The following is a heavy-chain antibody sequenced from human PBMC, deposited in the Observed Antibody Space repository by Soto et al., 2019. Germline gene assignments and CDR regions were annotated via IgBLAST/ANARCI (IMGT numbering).Heavy chain of an antibody. CDR3: ARSPGIVVITHFDY. CDR1: GGTFSSYA. CDR2: IIPIFGTA. Sequence: GASVKVSCKASGGTFSSYAISWVRQAPGQGLEWMGGIIPIFGTANYAQKFQGRVTITADESTSTAYMELSSLRSEDTAVYYCARSPGIVVITHFDYWGQGTLVTVSS. V-gene: IGHV1-69*13. D-gene: IGHD3-22*01. J-gene: IGHJ4*02.